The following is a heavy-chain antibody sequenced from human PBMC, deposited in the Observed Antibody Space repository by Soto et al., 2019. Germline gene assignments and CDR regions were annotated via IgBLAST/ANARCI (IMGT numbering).Heavy chain of an antibody. Sequence: AGGSLRLSCAVSGFTFSRFGMNWVRQAPGKGLEWVSVIGNDGSDKYYADSVKGRFTISRDNFKNTLYLQMNSLRAEDTAVYYCAPRNLYYHSLDVWGQGTMVTVSS. D-gene: IGHD3-3*01. CDR3: APRNLYYHSLDV. J-gene: IGHJ3*01. CDR1: GFTFSRFG. V-gene: IGHV3-33*07. CDR2: IGNDGSDK.